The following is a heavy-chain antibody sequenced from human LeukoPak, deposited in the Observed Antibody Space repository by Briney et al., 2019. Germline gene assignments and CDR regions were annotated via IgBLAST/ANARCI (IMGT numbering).Heavy chain of an antibody. D-gene: IGHD3-22*01. Sequence: SETLSLTCTVSGGSISSSSYYWGWIRQPPGKGLEWIGSIYYNGGTYYNPSLKSRVTISVDTSKNQFSLKLSSVTAADTAVYYCARGRSDSSGYYYFDYWGQGTLVTVSS. CDR2: IYYNGGT. J-gene: IGHJ4*02. V-gene: IGHV4-39*01. CDR1: GGSISSSSYY. CDR3: ARGRSDSSGYYYFDY.